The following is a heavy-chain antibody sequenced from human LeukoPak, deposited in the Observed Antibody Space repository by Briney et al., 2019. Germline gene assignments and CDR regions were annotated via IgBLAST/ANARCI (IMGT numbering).Heavy chain of an antibody. CDR1: GYTFTSNY. D-gene: IGHD3-10*01. V-gene: IGHV1-46*01. CDR2: INPSGGST. Sequence: ASVKVSCKAFGYTFTSNYMHWVRQAPGQGLEWMGIINPSGGSTSYAQKFQGRVTMTRDTSTSTVYMELSSLRSEDTAVYYCALLLWFGEEEYYFDYWGQGTLVTVSS. CDR3: ALLLWFGEEEYYFDY. J-gene: IGHJ4*02.